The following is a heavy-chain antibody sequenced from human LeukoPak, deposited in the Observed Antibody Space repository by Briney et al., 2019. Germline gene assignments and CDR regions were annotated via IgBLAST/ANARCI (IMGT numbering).Heavy chain of an antibody. V-gene: IGHV3-30*18. Sequence: PGGSLRLSCAASGFTFSSYGMHWVRQAPGKGLEWVAVVSYDGGNKYYGDSVKGRFTISRDNSKNTLYLQMNSLRAEDTAVYFCAKEHSSSWSNWFDPWGQGTLVTVSS. CDR2: VSYDGGNK. D-gene: IGHD6-13*01. J-gene: IGHJ5*02. CDR1: GFTFSSYG. CDR3: AKEHSSSWSNWFDP.